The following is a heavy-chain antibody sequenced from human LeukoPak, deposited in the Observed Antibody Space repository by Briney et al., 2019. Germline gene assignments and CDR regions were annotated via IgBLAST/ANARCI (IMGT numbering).Heavy chain of an antibody. CDR2: INPSGGST. Sequence: ASVKVSCKASGYTFTSYYMHWVRQAPGQGLEWMGIINPSGGSTSYAQKFQGRVTMTRDTSTSTVHMELSSLRSEDTAVYYCARDLYYYDSSGYYGTYFDYWGQGTLVTVSS. CDR1: GYTFTSYY. D-gene: IGHD3-22*01. J-gene: IGHJ4*02. CDR3: ARDLYYYDSSGYYGTYFDY. V-gene: IGHV1-46*01.